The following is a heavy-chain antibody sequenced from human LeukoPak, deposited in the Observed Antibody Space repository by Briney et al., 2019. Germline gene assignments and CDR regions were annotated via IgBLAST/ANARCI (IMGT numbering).Heavy chain of an antibody. Sequence: AGSLRLSCAASGFTFSSYAMHWVRQAPGKGLEWVAVISYDGSNKYYADSVKGRFTISRDNSKNTLYLQMNSLRAEDTAVYYCGRMNLGGAFFDYWGQGTLVTVSS. CDR3: GRMNLGGAFFDY. D-gene: IGHD3-16*01. V-gene: IGHV3-30*04. CDR1: GFTFSSYA. J-gene: IGHJ4*02. CDR2: ISYDGSNK.